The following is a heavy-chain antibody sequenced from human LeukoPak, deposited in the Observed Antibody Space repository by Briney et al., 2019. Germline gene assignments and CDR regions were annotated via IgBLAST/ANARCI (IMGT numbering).Heavy chain of an antibody. J-gene: IGHJ4*02. CDR2: INHSGST. V-gene: IGHV4-34*01. CDR1: GGSFSGYY. CDR3: ANFYLDN. D-gene: IGHD2/OR15-2a*01. Sequence: SETLSLTCAVYGGSFSGYYWSWIRQPPGKGLEWIGEINHSGSTNYNPSLKSRVTISVDTSKNQFSLHLNSVNPEDTAVYYCANFYLDNWSQGSLVTVSS.